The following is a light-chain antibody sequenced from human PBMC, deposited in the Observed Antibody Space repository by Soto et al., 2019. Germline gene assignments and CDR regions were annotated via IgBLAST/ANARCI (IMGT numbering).Light chain of an antibody. V-gene: IGKV3-20*01. CDR3: QQYAAPPWT. J-gene: IGKJ1*01. CDR2: GAS. Sequence: ETVLTQSPGTLSLSPGERVTLSCRASQSVSSTYLAWYQKKAGQAPRLLIHGASTRATGIPDRFSGSGSGTDFTLTISRLEPEDFAVYYCQQYAAPPWTFGQGTKVDI. CDR1: QSVSSTY.